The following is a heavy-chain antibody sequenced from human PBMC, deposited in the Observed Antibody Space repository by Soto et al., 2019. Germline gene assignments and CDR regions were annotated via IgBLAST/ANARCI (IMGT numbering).Heavy chain of an antibody. CDR3: ATDHFGSNSDPNEY. V-gene: IGHV3-48*02. D-gene: IGHD1-1*01. J-gene: IGHJ6*01. CDR2: ISSSGVI. Sequence: GGSLRLSCAASGFSFSSYIMTWFRQAPGKGLVWVSFISSSGVIYYADSVKGRFSISRDNAKNSLSLQMFSLRDEDTAIYFCATDHFGSNSDPNEYWGQGTTDTVSS. CDR1: GFSFSSYI.